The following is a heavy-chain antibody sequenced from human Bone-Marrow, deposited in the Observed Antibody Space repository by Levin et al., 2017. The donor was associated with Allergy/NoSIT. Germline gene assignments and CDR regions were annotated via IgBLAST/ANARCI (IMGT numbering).Heavy chain of an antibody. J-gene: IGHJ4*02. CDR1: GFTFSSYG. CDR3: AKDQSSYSRANYCDY. V-gene: IGHV3-30*18. CDR2: ISYDGSNK. Sequence: GESLKISCAASGFTFSSYGMHWVRQAPGKGLEWVAVISYDGSNKYYADSVKGRFTISRDNSKNTLYLQMNSLRAEETEVYYCAKDQSSYSRANYCDYWGQGTLVTVSS. D-gene: IGHD6-13*01.